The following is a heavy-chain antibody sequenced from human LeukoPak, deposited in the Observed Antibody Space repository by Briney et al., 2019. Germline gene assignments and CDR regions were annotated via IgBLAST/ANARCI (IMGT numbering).Heavy chain of an antibody. CDR3: ARVCDYVWGSYRCFDY. D-gene: IGHD3-16*02. J-gene: IGHJ4*02. Sequence: GGSLRLSCAASGFTFSSYAMSWVRQAPGKGLEWVSSISSSSSYIYYADSVKGRFTISRDNAKNSLYLQMNSLRAEDTAVYYCARVCDYVWGSYRCFDYWGQGTLVTVSS. CDR2: ISSSSSYI. V-gene: IGHV3-21*01. CDR1: GFTFSSYA.